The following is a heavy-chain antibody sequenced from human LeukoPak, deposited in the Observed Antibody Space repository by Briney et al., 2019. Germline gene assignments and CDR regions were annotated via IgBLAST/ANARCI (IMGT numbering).Heavy chain of an antibody. V-gene: IGHV4-59*11. CDR1: GGSISSHY. J-gene: IGHJ4*02. Sequence: SETLSLTCSVSGGSISSHYWSWMRQPPGKGLEWIGYIYYTGSTDYNPSLKSRVTISVDTSKNQLSLKLSPVTAADAAVYYCARSDGAGATDYWGQGTLVTVSS. D-gene: IGHD1-26*01. CDR3: ARSDGAGATDY. CDR2: IYYTGST.